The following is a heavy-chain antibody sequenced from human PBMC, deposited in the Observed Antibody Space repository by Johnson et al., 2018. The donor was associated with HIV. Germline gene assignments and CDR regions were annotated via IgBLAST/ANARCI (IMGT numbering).Heavy chain of an antibody. CDR2: ISSSGSTI. Sequence: QVQLVESGGGVVQPGRSLRLSCAASGFTFSDYYMSWIRQAPGKGLEWVSYISSSGSTIYYADSVKGRFTISRDNGKNSLYLQMNSLSAEDTALYYCARGGLGYQNLHDAFDIWGQGTMVTVSS. CDR1: GFTFSDYY. J-gene: IGHJ3*02. CDR3: ARGGLGYQNLHDAFDI. D-gene: IGHD1-14*01. V-gene: IGHV3-11*01.